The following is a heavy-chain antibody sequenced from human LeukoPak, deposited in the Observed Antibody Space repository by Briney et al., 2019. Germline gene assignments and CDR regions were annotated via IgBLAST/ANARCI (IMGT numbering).Heavy chain of an antibody. J-gene: IGHJ6*03. V-gene: IGHV3-48*03. CDR2: ISSSGSTI. CDR3: ARGGYDPLPYYYYYYMDV. D-gene: IGHD5-12*01. CDR1: GFTFSSYE. Sequence: GGSLRLSCAASGFTFSSYEMNWVRQAPGKGLEWVSYISSSGSTIYYADSVKGRFTISRDNAKNSLYLQMNSLRAEDTAVYYCARGGYDPLPYYYYYYMDVWGKGTTVTISS.